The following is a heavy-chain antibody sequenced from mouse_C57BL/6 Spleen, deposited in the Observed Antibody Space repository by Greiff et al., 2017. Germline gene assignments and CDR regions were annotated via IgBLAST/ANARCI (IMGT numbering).Heavy chain of an antibody. V-gene: IGHV1-50*01. J-gene: IGHJ1*03. CDR1: GYTFTSYW. D-gene: IGHD1-1*01. CDR3: ARDGSSHWYFDV. Sequence: QVHVKQPGAELVKPGASVKLSCKASGYTFTSYWMQWVKQRPGQGLEWIGEIDPSDSYTNYNQKFKGKATLTVDTSSSTAYMQLSSLTSEDSAVYYCARDGSSHWYFDVWGTGTTVTVSS. CDR2: IDPSDSYT.